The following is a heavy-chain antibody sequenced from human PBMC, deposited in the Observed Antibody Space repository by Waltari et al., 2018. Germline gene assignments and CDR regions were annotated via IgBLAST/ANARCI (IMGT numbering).Heavy chain of an antibody. Sequence: QVQLQESGPGLVKPSETMSLTCTVPGGSISSYYWRWIRQPPGKGLEWIGYIYYSGSTNYNPSLKSRVTISVDTSKNQFSLKLSSVTAADTAVYYCARWGDGYIGYWGQGTLVTVSS. V-gene: IGHV4-59*01. CDR3: ARWGDGYIGY. CDR1: GGSISSYY. D-gene: IGHD5-12*01. CDR2: IYYSGST. J-gene: IGHJ4*02.